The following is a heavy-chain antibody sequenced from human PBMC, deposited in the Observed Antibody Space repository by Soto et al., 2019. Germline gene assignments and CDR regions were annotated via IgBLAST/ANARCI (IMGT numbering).Heavy chain of an antibody. CDR2: IYNSGTT. CDR1: GGSISSYY. D-gene: IGHD2-21*01. CDR3: ASAYCGDYCDVASFEY. J-gene: IGHJ4*02. Sequence: QMQLQESGPGLVKPSETLSLTCSVSGGSISSYYWSWIRQPPGEGLEWIGHIYNSGTTNFNPSLKGRVAISLDTSKNQFSLKLSSVTAADTAVYYCASAYCGDYCDVASFEYWGQGTLVTVSS. V-gene: IGHV4-59*08.